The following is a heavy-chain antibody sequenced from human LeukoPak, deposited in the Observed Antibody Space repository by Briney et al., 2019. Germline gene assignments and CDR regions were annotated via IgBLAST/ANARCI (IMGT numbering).Heavy chain of an antibody. CDR2: INHSGST. CDR1: GGSFSGYY. CDR3: ASPGAGGNSAGLDY. Sequence: SETLSLTCAVYGGSFSGYYWSSIRQPPGKGLEWIGEINHSGSTNYNPSLKSRVTISVDTSKNQFSLKLSSVTAADTAVYYCASPGAGGNSAGLDYWGQGTLVTVSS. V-gene: IGHV4-34*01. J-gene: IGHJ4*02. D-gene: IGHD4-23*01.